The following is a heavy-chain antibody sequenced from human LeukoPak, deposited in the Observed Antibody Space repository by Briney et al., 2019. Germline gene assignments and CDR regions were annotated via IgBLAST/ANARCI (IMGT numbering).Heavy chain of an antibody. Sequence: SETLSLTCAVYGGSFSGYYCSWIRQPPGKGLEWIGEINHSGSTNYNPSLKSRVTISVDTSKNQFSLKLSSVTAADTAVSYCARAGRYCSSTSCYRGGYYMDVWGKGTTVTVSS. CDR3: ARAGRYCSSTSCYRGGYYMDV. CDR2: INHSGST. D-gene: IGHD2-2*02. J-gene: IGHJ6*03. CDR1: GGSFSGYY. V-gene: IGHV4-34*01.